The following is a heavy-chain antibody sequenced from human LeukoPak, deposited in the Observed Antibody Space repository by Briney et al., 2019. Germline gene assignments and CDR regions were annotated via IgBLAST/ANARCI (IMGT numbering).Heavy chain of an antibody. J-gene: IGHJ6*02. CDR1: GFTFSSYA. D-gene: IGHD5-24*01. V-gene: IGHV3-23*01. CDR3: AKDPKRGETATPFGMDV. Sequence: GGSLRLSCAASGFTFSSYAMSWVRQAPGKGLEWVLAISGSGGSTYYADSVKGRFTISRDNSKNTLYLQMNSLRGEDTAVYYCAKDPKRGETATPFGMDVWGQGTTVTVSS. CDR2: ISGSGGST.